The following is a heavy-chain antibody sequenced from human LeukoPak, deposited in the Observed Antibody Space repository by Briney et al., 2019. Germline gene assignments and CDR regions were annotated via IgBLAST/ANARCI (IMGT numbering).Heavy chain of an antibody. CDR2: IWYDGSNK. J-gene: IGHJ4*02. Sequence: PGRSLRLSCAASGFTFSSYGMHWVRQAPGKGLEWVAGIWYDGSNKYYADSVKGRFTISRDNSTNTLYLQMNSLRAEDMAVYYCARGDSTGYFDYWSQGTLVTVSS. V-gene: IGHV3-33*01. CDR1: GFTFSSYG. D-gene: IGHD3-22*01. CDR3: ARGDSTGYFDY.